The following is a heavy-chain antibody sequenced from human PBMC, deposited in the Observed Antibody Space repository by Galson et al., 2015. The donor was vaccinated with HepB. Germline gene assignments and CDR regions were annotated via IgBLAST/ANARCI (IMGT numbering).Heavy chain of an antibody. J-gene: IGHJ3*02. V-gene: IGHV1-24*01. CDR2: FDPEDGET. D-gene: IGHD3-22*01. Sequence: SVKVSCKVSGYTLTELSMHWVRQAPGKGLEWMGGFDPEDGETIYAQKFQGRVTMTEDTSTDTAYMELSGLRSEDTAVYYCATGFYYDSSGYYRVGAFDIWGQGTMVTVSS. CDR3: ATGFYYDSSGYYRVGAFDI. CDR1: GYTLTELS.